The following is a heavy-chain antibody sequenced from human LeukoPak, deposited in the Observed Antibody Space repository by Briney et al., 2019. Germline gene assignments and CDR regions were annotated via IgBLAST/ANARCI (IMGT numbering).Heavy chain of an antibody. D-gene: IGHD3-10*01. V-gene: IGHV3-74*01. Sequence: GGSLRLSCTTSGFTLSTYWMHWVAPAPGRGRVWISWINIVGRPILYEDSVKDPFTISRANAENPLYLELNSLRARATSVDYCVRGSRSPYYSDAGLWFYFDIWGQGTLVTVSS. CDR1: GFTLSTYW. CDR3: VRGSRSPYYSDAGLWFYFDI. CDR2: INIVGRPI. J-gene: IGHJ4*02.